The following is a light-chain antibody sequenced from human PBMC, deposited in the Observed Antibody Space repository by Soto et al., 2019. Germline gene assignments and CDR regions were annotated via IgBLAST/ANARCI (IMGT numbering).Light chain of an antibody. CDR2: DVS. J-gene: IGLJ2*01. V-gene: IGLV2-14*01. CDR1: SSDVGGYNY. CDR3: SSYTSSSTLVV. Sequence: QSALTQPASVSGSPGQSITISCTGTSSDVGGYNYVSWYQQHPGKAPKLMIYDVSNRPSGASNRFSVSKSGNTASLTISGLQADDDDDYYCSSYTSSSTLVVFGGGTKLTVL.